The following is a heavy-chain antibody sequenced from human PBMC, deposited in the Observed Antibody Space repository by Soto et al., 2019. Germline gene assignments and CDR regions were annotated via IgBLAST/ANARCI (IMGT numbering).Heavy chain of an antibody. J-gene: IGHJ4*02. V-gene: IGHV3-73*02. CDR1: GFTFSDSA. CDR3: TRHEAYFDNSGSGSFDY. CDR2: IRSKANTYAT. Sequence: EVQLVESGGGLVQPGGSLKLSCAASGFTFSDSAVHWVRQASGKGPEWVGRIRSKANTYATAYAASVRGRFTISRDDSKNTAYLQMNSLRHDDTAVYFCTRHEAYFDNSGSGSFDYWGQGTLVTVSS. D-gene: IGHD3-22*01.